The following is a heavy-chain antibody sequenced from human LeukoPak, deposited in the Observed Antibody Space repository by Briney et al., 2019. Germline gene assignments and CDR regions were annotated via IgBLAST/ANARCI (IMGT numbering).Heavy chain of an antibody. Sequence: ASVKVSCKASGYTFTSYGISWVRQAPGQGLEWMGWISAYNGNTNYAQKLQGRVTMTTDTSTSTAYMELRSLRSDDTAVYYCARAGNSGSYSAEHAFDIWGQGTMVTVSS. V-gene: IGHV1-18*01. CDR1: GYTFTSYG. CDR3: ARAGNSGSYSAEHAFDI. J-gene: IGHJ3*02. D-gene: IGHD1-26*01. CDR2: ISAYNGNT.